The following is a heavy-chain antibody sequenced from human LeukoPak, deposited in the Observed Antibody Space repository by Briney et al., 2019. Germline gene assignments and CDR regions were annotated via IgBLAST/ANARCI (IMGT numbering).Heavy chain of an antibody. CDR2: ISGDGGST. Sequence: GGSLRLSCAASGFTFDDYAMHWVRQAPGKGLEWVSFISGDGGSTYYADSVKGRFTITRDNSKNSLYLQMNSLRTEDTALYYCAKVAPYYDSSGYFDYWGQGTLVTVSS. J-gene: IGHJ4*02. V-gene: IGHV3-43*02. CDR3: AKVAPYYDSSGYFDY. CDR1: GFTFDDYA. D-gene: IGHD3-22*01.